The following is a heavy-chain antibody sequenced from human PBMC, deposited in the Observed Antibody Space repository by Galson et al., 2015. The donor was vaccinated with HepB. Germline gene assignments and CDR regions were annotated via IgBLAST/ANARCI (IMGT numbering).Heavy chain of an antibody. CDR3: AKVKNTGIVGATWDY. J-gene: IGHJ4*02. V-gene: IGHV3-33*06. D-gene: IGHD1-26*01. CDR2: IWYDGSNK. CDR1: GFTFSSYG. Sequence: SLRLSCAASGFTFSSYGMHWVRQAPGKGLEWVAVIWYDGSNKYYADSVKGRFTISRDNSKNTLYLQMNSLRAEDTAVYYCAKVKNTGIVGATWDYWGQGTLVTVSS.